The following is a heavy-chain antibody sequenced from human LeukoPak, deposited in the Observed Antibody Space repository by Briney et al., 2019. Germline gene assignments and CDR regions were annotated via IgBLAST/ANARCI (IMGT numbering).Heavy chain of an antibody. CDR3: AREDPYGEPDY. D-gene: IGHD4-17*01. CDR2: TSYSGST. Sequence: TSETLSLTCIVSGDSISIGDYYWSWIRQPPGKGLEWIGYTSYSGSTYYNPSLKSRVTISIDTSKNQFSLKLTSVTAADTAVYYCAREDPYGEPDYWGQGTLVTVSS. J-gene: IGHJ4*02. V-gene: IGHV4-30-4*01. CDR1: GDSISIGDYY.